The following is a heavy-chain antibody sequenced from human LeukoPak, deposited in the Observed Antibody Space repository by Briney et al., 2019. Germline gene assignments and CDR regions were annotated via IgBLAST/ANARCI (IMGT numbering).Heavy chain of an antibody. CDR3: ARETTATWLRLGELSFSENNWFDP. Sequence: SQTLSLTCTVSGGSISSGGYYWSWIRQHPGKGLEWIGYIYYSGSTYYNPSLKSRVTISVDTSKNQFSLKLSSVTAADTAVYYCARETTATWLRLGELSFSENNWFDPWGQGTLVTVSS. J-gene: IGHJ5*02. D-gene: IGHD3-16*02. CDR2: IYYSGST. V-gene: IGHV4-31*03. CDR1: GGSISSGGYY.